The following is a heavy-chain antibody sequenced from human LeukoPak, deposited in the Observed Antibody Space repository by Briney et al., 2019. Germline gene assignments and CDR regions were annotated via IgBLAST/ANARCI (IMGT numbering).Heavy chain of an antibody. CDR1: GFTVSSNY. CDR3: ASSIAVAGTLDY. V-gene: IGHV3-53*01. Sequence: GGSLRLSCAASGFTVSSNYMSWVRQAPGKGLEWVSVIYSGGSTYYADSVKGRFTISRDNSKNTLYLQMNSLRAEDTAVYYCASSIAVAGTLDYWGQGTLVTVSS. CDR2: IYSGGST. J-gene: IGHJ4*02. D-gene: IGHD6-19*01.